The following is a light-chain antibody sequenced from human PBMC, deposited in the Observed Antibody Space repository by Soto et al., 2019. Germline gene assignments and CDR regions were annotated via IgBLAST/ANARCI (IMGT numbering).Light chain of an antibody. CDR2: DVS. J-gene: IGLJ1*01. Sequence: QPAPTQPASVSGSPGQPITIPCTGTNSDVGGYNYVSWYQQHPGKAPKLLIYDVSSRPSGLSNRFSGSKSGNTASLIISELQAEDEADYYCASYTNSITYVFGSGTKVTVL. CDR3: ASYTNSITYV. V-gene: IGLV2-14*03. CDR1: NSDVGGYNY.